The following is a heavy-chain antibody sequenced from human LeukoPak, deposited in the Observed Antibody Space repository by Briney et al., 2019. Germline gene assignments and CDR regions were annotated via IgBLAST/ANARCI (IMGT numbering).Heavy chain of an antibody. J-gene: IGHJ4*02. V-gene: IGHV4-4*02. Sequence: SETLSLTCAVSGGSISSSNWWSWVRQPPGKGLGWIGEIYHSGSTNYNPSLKSRVTISVDKSKNQFSLKLSSVTAADTAVYYCAGNYGSGSSPFDYWGQGTLVTVSS. D-gene: IGHD3-10*01. CDR2: IYHSGST. CDR3: AGNYGSGSSPFDY. CDR1: GGSISSSNW.